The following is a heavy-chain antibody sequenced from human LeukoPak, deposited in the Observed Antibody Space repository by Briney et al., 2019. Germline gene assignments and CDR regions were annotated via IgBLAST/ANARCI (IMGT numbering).Heavy chain of an antibody. V-gene: IGHV3-48*01. CDR3: AISGSSSWFLDY. CDR2: ISSSSTTK. Sequence: GGSLRLSCAASGFTFSAYDMNWVLQAPGKGLKWLSYISSSSTTKYHADSVKGRFTISRDNSKNTLYLQMNSLRAEDTAVYYCAISGSSSWFLDYWGQGALVTVSS. J-gene: IGHJ4*02. D-gene: IGHD6-13*01. CDR1: GFTFSAYD.